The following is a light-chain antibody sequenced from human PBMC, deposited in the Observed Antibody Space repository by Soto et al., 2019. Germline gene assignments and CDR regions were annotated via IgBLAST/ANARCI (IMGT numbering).Light chain of an antibody. CDR3: QQYYTTRWT. CDR1: QSISDT. J-gene: IGKJ1*01. V-gene: IGKV3D-15*01. Sequence: EIVMTQSPATLSVSPGGRATLSCRASQSISDTLAWYQQKPGQAPRLLIFDASNRATGIPARFSGSESGTDFTLTISSLQAEDVAVYYCQQYYTTRWTFDQGTKVDIK. CDR2: DAS.